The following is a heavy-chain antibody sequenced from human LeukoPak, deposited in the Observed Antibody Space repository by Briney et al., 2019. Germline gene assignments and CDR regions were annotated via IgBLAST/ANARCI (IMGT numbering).Heavy chain of an antibody. Sequence: GGSLRLSCAASGSTFSDYYMSWIRQAPGKGLEWVSYISSSGSTIYYADSVKGRFTISRDNVDNVVYLQMNSLGAEDTAVYYCARVAVSGPTGWFDSWGQGTLVIVSS. V-gene: IGHV3-11*04. CDR2: ISSSGSTI. CDR1: GSTFSDYY. J-gene: IGHJ5*01. CDR3: ARVAVSGPTGWFDS. D-gene: IGHD2-8*02.